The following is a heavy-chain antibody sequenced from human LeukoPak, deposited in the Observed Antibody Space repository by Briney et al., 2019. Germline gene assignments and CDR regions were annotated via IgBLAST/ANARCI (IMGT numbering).Heavy chain of an antibody. V-gene: IGHV1-46*01. D-gene: IGHD5-24*01. Sequence: ASVKVSCKASGYTFTGYWMHWVRQAPGQGPEWMAVISPSGGSTIYAQTFKGRVTLTREVSTSTDYLELSSLRSEDTAVYYCARDNSVRDEAWWFNPWGQGTLVTVSS. CDR2: ISPSGGST. CDR3: ARDNSVRDEAWWFNP. CDR1: GYTFTGYW. J-gene: IGHJ5*02.